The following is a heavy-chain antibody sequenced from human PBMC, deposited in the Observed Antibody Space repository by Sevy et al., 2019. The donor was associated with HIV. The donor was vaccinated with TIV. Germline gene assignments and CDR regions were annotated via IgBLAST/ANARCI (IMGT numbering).Heavy chain of an antibody. CDR1: GYTFTGYY. CDR3: ARGGYGSGSYFYYYYGMDV. CDR2: INPNSGGT. V-gene: IGHV1-2*06. Sequence: ASVKVSCKASGYTFTGYYMHWVRQAPGQGLEWMGRINPNSGGTNYAQKFQGRVTMTRDTSISTAYMELSRLRSDDTAVYYCARGGYGSGSYFYYYYGMDVWGQRTTVTVSS. D-gene: IGHD3-10*01. J-gene: IGHJ6*02.